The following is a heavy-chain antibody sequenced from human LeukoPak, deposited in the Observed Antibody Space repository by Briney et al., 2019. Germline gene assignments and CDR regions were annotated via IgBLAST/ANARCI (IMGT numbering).Heavy chain of an antibody. CDR2: IYSGGST. V-gene: IGHV3-66*01. CDR3: ARGSVTTGPFGMDV. D-gene: IGHD5-18*01. CDR1: GFTFSDYY. Sequence: GGSLRLSCAASGFTFSDYYMSWVRQAPGKGLEWVSVIYSGGSTYYADSVKGRFTISRDNSKNTLYLQMNSLRAEDTAVYYCARGSVTTGPFGMDVWGQGTTVTVSS. J-gene: IGHJ6*02.